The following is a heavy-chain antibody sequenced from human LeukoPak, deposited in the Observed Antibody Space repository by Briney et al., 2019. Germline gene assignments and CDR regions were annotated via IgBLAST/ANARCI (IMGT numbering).Heavy chain of an antibody. J-gene: IGHJ4*02. D-gene: IGHD2-15*01. V-gene: IGHV1-24*01. CDR2: FDPEDGET. Sequence: PGGSLRLSCAASGFTFSSYSMNWVRQAPGKGLEWMGGFDPEDGETIYAQKFQGRVTMTEDTSTDTAYMELSSLRSEDTAVYYCATARQDIVVVVAAFDYWGQGTLVTVSS. CDR1: GFTFSSYS. CDR3: ATARQDIVVVVAAFDY.